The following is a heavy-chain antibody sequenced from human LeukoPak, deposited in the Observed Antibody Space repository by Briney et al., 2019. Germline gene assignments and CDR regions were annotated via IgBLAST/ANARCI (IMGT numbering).Heavy chain of an antibody. CDR2: IKQDGSEK. D-gene: IGHD1-26*01. CDR1: GFTFSSYW. J-gene: IGHJ5*02. Sequence: PGGSLRLSCAASGFTFSSYWMSWVRQAPGKGLEWVANIKQDGSEKYYVDSVKGRFTISRDNAKNSLYLQMNSLRAEDTAVYYCARDLSGSYPYNWFDPWGQGTLVTVSS. V-gene: IGHV3-7*01. CDR3: ARDLSGSYPYNWFDP.